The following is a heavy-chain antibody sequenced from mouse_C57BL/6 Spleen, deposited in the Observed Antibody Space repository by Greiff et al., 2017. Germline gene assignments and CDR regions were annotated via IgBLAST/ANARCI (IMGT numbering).Heavy chain of an antibody. V-gene: IGHV1-64*01. D-gene: IGHD4-1*01. CDR3: ARPVNWDLYAMDY. CDR1: GYTFTSYW. Sequence: VQLQQPGAELVKPGASVKLSCKASGYTFTSYWMHWVKQRPGQGLEWIGMIHPNSGSTNYNEKFKSKATLTVDKSSSTAYMQLSSLTSEDSAVXYCARPVNWDLYAMDYWGQGTSVTVSS. J-gene: IGHJ4*01. CDR2: IHPNSGST.